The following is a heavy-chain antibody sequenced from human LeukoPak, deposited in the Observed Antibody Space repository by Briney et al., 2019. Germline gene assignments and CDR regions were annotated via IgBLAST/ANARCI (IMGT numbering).Heavy chain of an antibody. D-gene: IGHD3-22*01. CDR2: IIPILGLA. Sequence: SVKVSCKASGGTFSNYNFSWVGQDPGQGAEWMGRIIPILGLANYAQKFQGRVTITADKSTSTAYMELSSLRSEDTAVYYCARGFRDYDSSGYYPSPSRFWYFDLWGRGTLVTVSS. V-gene: IGHV1-69*02. J-gene: IGHJ2*01. CDR3: ARGFRDYDSSGYYPSPSRFWYFDL. CDR1: GGTFSNYN.